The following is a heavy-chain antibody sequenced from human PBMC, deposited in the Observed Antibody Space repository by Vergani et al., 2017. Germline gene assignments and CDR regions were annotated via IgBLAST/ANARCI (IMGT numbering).Heavy chain of an antibody. CDR2: ISSSSSYR. CDR3: ASGVPGYQLATQYFQH. V-gene: IGHV3-21*01. J-gene: IGHJ1*01. Sequence: EVQLVESGGGVVRPGGSLRLSCAASGFTFGDYDMNWVRQAPGKGLEWVSFISSSSSYRYYADSVKGRFTISRDNGEYSLLLQMNSLRPEDTAVYYCASGVPGYQLATQYFQHWGQGTLVTVSS. CDR1: GFTFGDYD. D-gene: IGHD2-2*01.